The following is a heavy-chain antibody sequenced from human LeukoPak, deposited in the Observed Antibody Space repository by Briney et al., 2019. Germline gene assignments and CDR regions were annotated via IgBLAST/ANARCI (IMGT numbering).Heavy chain of an antibody. CDR1: GGTFSSYA. D-gene: IGHD6-19*01. CDR2: IIPIFGTA. CDR3: ARGGSSGWYRASGGVDY. Sequence: ASVKVSCKASGGTFSSYAISWVRQAPGQGLEWMGGIIPIFGTANYAQKFQGRVTITADESTSTAYMELSSLRSEDTAVYYCARGGSSGWYRASGGVDYWGQGTLVTVSS. J-gene: IGHJ4*02. V-gene: IGHV1-69*13.